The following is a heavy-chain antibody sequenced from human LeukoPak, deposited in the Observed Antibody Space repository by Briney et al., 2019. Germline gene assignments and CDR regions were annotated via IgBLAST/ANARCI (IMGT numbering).Heavy chain of an antibody. J-gene: IGHJ4*02. CDR3: ARDFPPGYSSSWTGPWDY. D-gene: IGHD6-13*01. CDR2: ISAQTSTI. V-gene: IGHV3-21*01. Sequence: GGSLRLSCAASGFAFSNYGMNWVRQAPGKGLEWVSSISAQTSTIYYADSVKGRFTISRDNAKNSLHLQMNSLRVEDTAVYYCARDFPPGYSSSWTGPWDYWGQGTLVTVSS. CDR1: GFAFSNYG.